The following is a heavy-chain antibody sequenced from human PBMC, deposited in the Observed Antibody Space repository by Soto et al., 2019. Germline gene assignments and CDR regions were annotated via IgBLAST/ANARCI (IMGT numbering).Heavy chain of an antibody. CDR1: GFSVSSSH. D-gene: IGHD6-13*01. J-gene: IGHJ4*02. Sequence: PGGSLRLSCAASGFSVSSSHMIWVRQAPGKGLEWVSVIYSGGATYYAVSVKGRFTISRDRSKNTVYLQMDGLRTEDTAVYYCAKRSSSWVFDYWGQGTLVTVSS. CDR2: IYSGGAT. V-gene: IGHV3-53*01. CDR3: AKRSSSWVFDY.